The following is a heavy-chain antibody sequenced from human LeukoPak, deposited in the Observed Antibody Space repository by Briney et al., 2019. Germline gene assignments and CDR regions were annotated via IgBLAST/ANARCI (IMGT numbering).Heavy chain of an antibody. J-gene: IGHJ3*02. Sequence: SETLSLTCTVSGGSISSYYWSWIRQPPGKGLEWIGYIYYSGSTNYNPSLKSRVTISVDTSKNQFSQKLSSVAAADTAVYYCARDLYDAFDIWGQGTMVTVSS. V-gene: IGHV4-59*01. CDR2: IYYSGST. CDR3: ARDLYDAFDI. CDR1: GGSISSYY.